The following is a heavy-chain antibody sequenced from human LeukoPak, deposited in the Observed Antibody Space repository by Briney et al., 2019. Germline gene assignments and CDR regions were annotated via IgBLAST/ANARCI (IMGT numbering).Heavy chain of an antibody. D-gene: IGHD2-2*01. CDR2: IYYSGST. CDR1: GGSISSSSYY. J-gene: IGHJ4*02. CDR3: AREGEVVPAAMTVEGRRNGDYDLGFDY. Sequence: SETLSLTCTVSGGSISSSSYYWGWIRQPPGKGLEWIGSIYYSGSTYYNPSLKSRVTISVDTSKNQFSLKLSSVTAADTAVYYCAREGEVVPAAMTVEGRRNGDYDLGFDYWGQGTLVTVSS. V-gene: IGHV4-39*07.